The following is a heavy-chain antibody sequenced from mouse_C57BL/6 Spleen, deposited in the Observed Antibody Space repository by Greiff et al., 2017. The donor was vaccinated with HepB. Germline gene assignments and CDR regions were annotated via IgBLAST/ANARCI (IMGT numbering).Heavy chain of an antibody. Sequence: EVKLMESGGGLVQPGGSLSLSCAASGFTFTDYYMSWVRQPPGKALEWLGFIRNKANGYTTEYSAYVKGRFTISRDNSQSLLYLQMNALRAEDSATYYCARQGDYYGSRRDFDYWGQGTTLTVSS. CDR3: ARQGDYYGSRRDFDY. D-gene: IGHD1-1*01. CDR1: GFTFTDYY. J-gene: IGHJ2*01. V-gene: IGHV7-3*01. CDR2: IRNKANGYTT.